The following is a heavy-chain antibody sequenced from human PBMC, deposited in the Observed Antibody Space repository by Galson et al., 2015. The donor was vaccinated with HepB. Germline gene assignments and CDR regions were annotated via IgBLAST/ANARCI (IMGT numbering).Heavy chain of an antibody. Sequence: SETLSLTCAVYGGSFDEYCWNWIRQAPGKGLEWIGEINYSGNTKYSPSLRTRVTITKDMSKNQFSLMLRAVTAADTAVYYCARARGSLAAASTGFDYWGQRTPVAVSS. CDR2: INYSGNT. D-gene: IGHD6-13*01. CDR1: GGSFDEYC. CDR3: ARARGSLAAASTGFDY. J-gene: IGHJ4*02. V-gene: IGHV4-34*01.